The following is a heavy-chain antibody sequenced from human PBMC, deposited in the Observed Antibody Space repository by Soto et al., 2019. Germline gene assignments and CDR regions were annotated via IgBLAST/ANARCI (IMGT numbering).Heavy chain of an antibody. CDR3: ARDSPLYSSPSDFDY. V-gene: IGHV3-21*01. Sequence: GGSLRLSCAASGFTFSSYSMNWVRQAPGKGLEWVSSISSSSSYIYYADSVKGRFTISRDNAKNSLYLQMNSLRAEDTAVYYYARDSPLYSSPSDFDYWGQGTLVTVSS. CDR1: GFTFSSYS. J-gene: IGHJ4*02. CDR2: ISSSSSYI. D-gene: IGHD6-6*01.